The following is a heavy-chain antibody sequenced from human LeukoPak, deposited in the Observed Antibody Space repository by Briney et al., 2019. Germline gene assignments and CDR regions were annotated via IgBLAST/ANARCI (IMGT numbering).Heavy chain of an antibody. CDR2: INPNSGGT. J-gene: IGHJ4*02. CDR1: GYTFTGYY. D-gene: IGHD3-9*01. CDR3: ASNPNFDILTGWVY. Sequence: GSVKVTCKASGYTFTGYYMHWVRQAPGQGLEWMGWINPNSGGTNYAQKFQGRVTMTRDTSISTAYMELSRLRSDDTAVYYCASNPNFDILTGWVYWGQGTLVTVSS. V-gene: IGHV1-2*02.